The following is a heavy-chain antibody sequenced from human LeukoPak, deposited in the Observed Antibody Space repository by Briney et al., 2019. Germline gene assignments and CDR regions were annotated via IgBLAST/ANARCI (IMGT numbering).Heavy chain of an antibody. V-gene: IGHV1-18*01. CDR1: GYTFTSYG. J-gene: IGHJ4*02. CDR2: ISAYNGNT. D-gene: IGHD6-13*01. Sequence: ALVKVCCKASGYTFTSYGISWVRQAPGQGLEWRGWISAYNGNTNYAQKIQCRVTTTTDTSTSTAYMELRSLRSDDTAVYYCASARGIAAAGSDYYFDYWGQGTLVTVSS. CDR3: ASARGIAAAGSDYYFDY.